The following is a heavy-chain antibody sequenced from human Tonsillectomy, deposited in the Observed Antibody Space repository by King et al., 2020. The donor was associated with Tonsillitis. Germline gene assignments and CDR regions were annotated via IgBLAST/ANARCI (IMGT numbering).Heavy chain of an antibody. CDR3: ARPRCGGDCSSGYYFDY. CDR2: IHSDGSDT. Sequence: VQLVESGGGLIQPGGSLRLSCAASGFTFSSYAMSWVRQAPGKGLEWLSIIHSDGSDTNYADSVKGRFSIFRDNSKNTLYLQMNSLRSEDTAVYYCARPRCGGDCSSGYYFDYWGQGALVTVSS. D-gene: IGHD2-21*02. CDR1: GFTFSSYA. J-gene: IGHJ4*02. V-gene: IGHV3-23*03.